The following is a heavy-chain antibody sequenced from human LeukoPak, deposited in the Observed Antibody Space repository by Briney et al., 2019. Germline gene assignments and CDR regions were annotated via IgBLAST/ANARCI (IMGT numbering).Heavy chain of an antibody. J-gene: IGHJ6*02. CDR2: IRYDGSNK. V-gene: IGHV3-30*02. CDR1: GFTFSSYG. D-gene: IGHD6-19*01. Sequence: PGGSLRLSCAASGFTFSSYGMHWVRQAPGKGLEWVAFIRYDGSNKYYADSVKGRFTISGDNSKNTLYLQMNSLRAEDTAVYYCAKDNSSPAESTDVWGQGTTVTVSS. CDR3: AKDNSSPAESTDV.